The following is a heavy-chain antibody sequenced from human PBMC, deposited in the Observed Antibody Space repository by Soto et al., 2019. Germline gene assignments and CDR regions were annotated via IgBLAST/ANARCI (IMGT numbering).Heavy chain of an antibody. D-gene: IGHD3-3*01. Sequence: ASVKVSCKAPGDTFTSYYLNWVRQAPGQGLEWMGVINPHGGSTKYAQKFQGRITMTRDTSRSTVYMELSSLMSDDTAIYYCARSSGGNFGIIIEGSNWFDPWGQGTLVTVSS. CDR2: INPHGGST. CDR3: ARSSGGNFGIIIEGSNWFDP. CDR1: GDTFTSYY. V-gene: IGHV1-46*01. J-gene: IGHJ5*02.